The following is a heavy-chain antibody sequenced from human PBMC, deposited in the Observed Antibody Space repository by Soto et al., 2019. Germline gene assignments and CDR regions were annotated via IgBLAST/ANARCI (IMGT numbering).Heavy chain of an antibody. Sequence: SQTLSLTCAISGDSVSSNSAAWNWIRQSPSRGLEWLGRTYYRSKWYNDYAVSVKSRITINPDTSKNQFSLQLNSVTAEDTAVYYCAKSIGSGWYDYFDYWGQGTLVTVSS. CDR2: TYYRSKWYN. CDR1: GDSVSSNSAA. J-gene: IGHJ4*02. V-gene: IGHV6-1*01. CDR3: AKSIGSGWYDYFDY. D-gene: IGHD6-19*01.